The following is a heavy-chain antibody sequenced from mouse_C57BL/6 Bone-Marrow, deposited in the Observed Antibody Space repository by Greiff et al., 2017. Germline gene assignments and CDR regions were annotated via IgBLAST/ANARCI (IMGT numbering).Heavy chain of an antibody. Sequence: VQLQQPGAELVKPGASVKVFCKASGYTFTSYWMHWVKQRPGQGLEWIGRIHPSDSDTNYNQKFKGKATLTVDKSSSTAYMQLSSRTSEDSAVYYCAIGDSSGWVAYWGQGTLVTVSA. D-gene: IGHD3-2*02. J-gene: IGHJ3*01. CDR3: AIGDSSGWVAY. CDR1: GYTFTSYW. CDR2: IHPSDSDT. V-gene: IGHV1-74*01.